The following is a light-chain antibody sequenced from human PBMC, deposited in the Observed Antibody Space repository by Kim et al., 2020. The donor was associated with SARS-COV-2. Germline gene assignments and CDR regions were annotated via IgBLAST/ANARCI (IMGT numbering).Light chain of an antibody. CDR1: SLRSYY. Sequence: ALGQTVRITCQGDSLRSYYATWYQKKPGQAPILVIYGKNNRPSGIPDRFSGSSSGNTASLTITGTQAGDEADYYCNSRDSNDNVVCGGGTQLSVL. V-gene: IGLV3-19*01. CDR2: GKN. J-gene: IGLJ2*01. CDR3: NSRDSNDNVV.